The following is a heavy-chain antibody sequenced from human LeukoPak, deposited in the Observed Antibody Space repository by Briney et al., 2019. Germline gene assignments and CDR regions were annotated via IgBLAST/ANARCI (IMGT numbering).Heavy chain of an antibody. Sequence: GGSLRLSCVTSGFTFYSYAMSWVREAPGEGLEWVSAISGSSDDTKYTDSVKGRFTISRDNSKNTLYLQMNSLRAEDTAVYYCAKLKTSGGWAWVYFDYWGQGALVTVSS. CDR2: ISGSSDDT. V-gene: IGHV3-23*01. J-gene: IGHJ4*02. CDR1: GFTFYSYA. CDR3: AKLKTSGGWAWVYFDY. D-gene: IGHD6-19*01.